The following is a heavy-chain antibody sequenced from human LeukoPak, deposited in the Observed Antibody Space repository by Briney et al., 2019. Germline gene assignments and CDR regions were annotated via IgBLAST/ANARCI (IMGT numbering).Heavy chain of an antibody. CDR1: GGSISSGGYY. CDR3: ARGSAGSGSPRGFDY. V-gene: IGHV4-31*03. CDR2: IYYSGST. J-gene: IGHJ4*02. Sequence: SETLSLTCTVSGGSISSGGYYWSWIRQHPGKGLEWIGYIYYSGSTYYNPSLKSRVTISVDTSKNQFSLKLSSVTAADTAVYYCARGSAGSGSPRGFDYWGQGTLVTVSS. D-gene: IGHD3-22*01.